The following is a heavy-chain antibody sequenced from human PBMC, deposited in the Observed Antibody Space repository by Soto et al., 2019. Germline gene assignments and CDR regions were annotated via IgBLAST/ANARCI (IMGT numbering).Heavy chain of an antibody. CDR3: AKNHRNIVVVVTTPNPFGMDV. V-gene: IGHV3-30*18. CDR1: GFTFSSYG. CDR2: ISYDGSNK. Sequence: HPGGSLRLSCAASGFTFSSYGMHWVRQAPGKGLEWVAVISYDGSNKYYADSVKGRFTISRDNSKNTLYLQMNSLRAEDTAVYYCAKNHRNIVVVVTTPNPFGMDVWGQGTTVTVSS. J-gene: IGHJ6*02. D-gene: IGHD2-15*01.